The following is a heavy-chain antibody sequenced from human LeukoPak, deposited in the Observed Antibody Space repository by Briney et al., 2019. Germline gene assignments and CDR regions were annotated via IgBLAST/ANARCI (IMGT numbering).Heavy chain of an antibody. CDR1: GFIFSNNW. V-gene: IGHV3-74*01. D-gene: IGHD1-26*01. Sequence: GGSLRLSCAASGFIFSNNWMHWVRQTPGKGLEWVSRITPDGTGATYADSVKGRFTIFRDNAQNTVYLQMNSLRVEDTAVYYCVRDLQVWELQYWGQGTLATVPS. CDR3: VRDLQVWELQY. J-gene: IGHJ1*01. CDR2: ITPDGTGA.